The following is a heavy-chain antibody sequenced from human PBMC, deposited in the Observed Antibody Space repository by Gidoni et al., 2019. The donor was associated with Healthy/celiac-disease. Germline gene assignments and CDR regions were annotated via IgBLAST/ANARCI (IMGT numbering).Heavy chain of an antibody. CDR1: GYTFTSYY. V-gene: IGHV1-46*01. CDR2: ITPSGGST. D-gene: IGHD1-26*01. J-gene: IGHJ4*02. CDR3: ARGEGATDIDF. Sequence: QVQLVQSGAEVKKPGASVKVSCKAYGYTFTSYYMHWVRQAPGQGLEWMGIITPSGGSTSYAQKFQGRVTMTRDTSTSTVYMELSSLRSEDTAVYYCARGEGATDIDFWGQGTLVTVSS.